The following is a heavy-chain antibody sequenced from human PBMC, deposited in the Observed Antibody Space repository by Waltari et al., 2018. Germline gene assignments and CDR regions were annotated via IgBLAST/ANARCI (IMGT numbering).Heavy chain of an antibody. Sequence: EVQLVESGGGLVQPGGSLRLSWAASGFTFSSYGMTWVRQAPGKGLEWVANIKQDGSEKYYVDSVKGRFTISRDNAKNSLYLQMNSLRAEDTAVYYCASRYGGYVGDFDYWGQGTLVTVSS. V-gene: IGHV3-7*01. J-gene: IGHJ4*02. CDR3: ASRYGGYVGDFDY. D-gene: IGHD5-12*01. CDR1: GFTFSSYG. CDR2: IKQDGSEK.